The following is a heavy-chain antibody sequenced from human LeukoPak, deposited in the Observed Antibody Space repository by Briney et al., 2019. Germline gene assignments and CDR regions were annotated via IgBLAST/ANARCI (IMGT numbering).Heavy chain of an antibody. V-gene: IGHV4-38-2*02. D-gene: IGHD1-26*01. CDR1: GCSISSGYY. CDR2: IYHSGIT. Sequence: SETLSLTSTVSGCSISSGYYWGWIRQPPGKGLEWIGSIYHSGITYYNPSLKSRVTISVDTSKNQFSLKLSSVTAADTAVYYCARVGTSGSYHAFDIWGQGTMVTVSS. CDR3: ARVGTSGSYHAFDI. J-gene: IGHJ3*02.